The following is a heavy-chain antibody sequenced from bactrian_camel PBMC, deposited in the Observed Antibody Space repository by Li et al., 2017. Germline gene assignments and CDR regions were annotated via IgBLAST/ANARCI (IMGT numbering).Heavy chain of an antibody. D-gene: IGHD2*01. CDR2: ISSAGSA. J-gene: IGHJ4*01. V-gene: IGHV3S55*01. CDR1: YTYDGGD. Sequence: HVQLVESGGGSVQAGGSLRLSCGYTYDGGDMAWFRQAPGMEREGVAAISSAGSADYADSVKGRFTIPRYNAENALYLQLDKLSTEDTAMYYCARDPAGAGYYGRGTQVTVS.